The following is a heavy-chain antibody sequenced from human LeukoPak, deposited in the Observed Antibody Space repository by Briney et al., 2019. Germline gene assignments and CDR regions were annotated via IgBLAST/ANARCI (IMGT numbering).Heavy chain of an antibody. D-gene: IGHD1-26*01. Sequence: SGGSLRLSCAAFGFTFSSYAMSWVRQAPGKRLEWVSAISGSGGSTYYADSVKGRFTISRDNSKNTLYLQMSSLRAEDTAVYYCAKEISGSYSHWGQGTLVTVSS. CDR3: AKEISGSYSH. CDR1: GFTFSSYA. CDR2: ISGSGGST. V-gene: IGHV3-23*01. J-gene: IGHJ4*02.